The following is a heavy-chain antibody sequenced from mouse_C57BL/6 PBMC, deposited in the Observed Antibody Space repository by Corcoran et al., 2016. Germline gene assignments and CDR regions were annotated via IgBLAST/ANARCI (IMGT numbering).Heavy chain of an antibody. CDR2: IYPRSGNT. CDR1: GYTFTSYG. Sequence: QVQLQQSGAELARPGASVKLSFKASGYTFTSYGISWVKQRTGQGLEWIGEIYPRSGNTYYNEKFKGKATLTADKSSSTAYMELRSLTSEDSAVYFCAREGSGPYYFDYWGQGTTLTVSS. J-gene: IGHJ2*01. CDR3: AREGSGPYYFDY. V-gene: IGHV1-81*01. D-gene: IGHD3-2*02.